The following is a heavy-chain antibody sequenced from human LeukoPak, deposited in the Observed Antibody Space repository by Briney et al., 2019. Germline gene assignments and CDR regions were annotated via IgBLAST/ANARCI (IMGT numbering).Heavy chain of an antibody. V-gene: IGHV1-69*13. CDR3: ARFYCSGGSCYSGHRLPNWFHR. CDR1: GGTFSSYA. J-gene: IGHJ5*02. D-gene: IGHD2-15*01. CDR2: IIPIFGTA. Sequence: GASVKISCKASGGTFSSYAISWVRQAPGQGLEWMGGIIPIFGTANYAQKFQGRVTITADESTSTAYMELSSLRSEDTAVYYCARFYCSGGSCYSGHRLPNWFHRSGQGSLVTVSS.